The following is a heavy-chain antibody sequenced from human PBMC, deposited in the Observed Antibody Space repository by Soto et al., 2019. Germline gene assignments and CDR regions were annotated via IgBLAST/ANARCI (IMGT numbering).Heavy chain of an antibody. D-gene: IGHD3-10*01. CDR2: IYYSGST. J-gene: IGHJ6*02. CDR3: ARHGYYYGSGSYQYGMDV. Sequence: SETLSLTCTVSGGPISSSSYYWGWIRQPPGKGLEWIGSIYYSGSTYYNPSLKSRVTISVDTSKNQFTLKLSSVTAADTAVYYCARHGYYYGSGSYQYGMDVWGQGTTVTVSS. CDR1: GGPISSSSYY. V-gene: IGHV4-39*01.